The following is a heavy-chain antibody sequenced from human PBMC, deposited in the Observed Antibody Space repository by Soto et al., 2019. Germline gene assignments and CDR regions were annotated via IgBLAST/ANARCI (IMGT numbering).Heavy chain of an antibody. Sequence: SGPTLVNPTQTLTLTCAFSGFSLSTDGMCVSWIRQPPGKALEWLALIDWEDDKYYNASLKTRLTISKDTSKSQVVLTMNNMEPEDTASYYCARAAFYYDVGGSYQGYYFDYWGQGTLVTVSS. D-gene: IGHD3-22*01. CDR3: ARAAFYYDVGGSYQGYYFDY. V-gene: IGHV2-70*01. J-gene: IGHJ4*02. CDR2: IDWEDDK. CDR1: GFSLSTDGMC.